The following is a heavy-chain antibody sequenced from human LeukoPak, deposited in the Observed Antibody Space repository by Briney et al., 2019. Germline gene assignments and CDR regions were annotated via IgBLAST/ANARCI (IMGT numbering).Heavy chain of an antibody. Sequence: PGRSLRLSCAASGFTFSSYVMHWVRQAPGKGLEGVAIISYDGSNEYYADSVKGRFTISRDNSKNTLYLQMNSLRAADTAVYYCARYKGTSYLSSFDYWGQGTLVTVSS. CDR3: ARYKGTSYLSSFDY. J-gene: IGHJ4*02. V-gene: IGHV3-30*04. CDR1: GFTFSSYV. CDR2: ISYDGSNE. D-gene: IGHD6-6*01.